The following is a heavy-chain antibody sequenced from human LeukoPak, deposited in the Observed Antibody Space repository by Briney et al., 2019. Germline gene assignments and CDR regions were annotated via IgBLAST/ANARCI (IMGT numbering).Heavy chain of an antibody. J-gene: IGHJ4*02. Sequence: SETLSLTCTVSGGSISSTTYYWVWIRQPPGKGLEWIGSIYYGGSAYYNPSLRSRVTISVATSKNQFSLNLTSVTAADTAVFYCARFNYYDTDGYFDYWGQGTLVTVSS. CDR2: IYYGGSA. CDR1: GGSISSTTYY. V-gene: IGHV4-39*01. D-gene: IGHD3-22*01. CDR3: ARFNYYDTDGYFDY.